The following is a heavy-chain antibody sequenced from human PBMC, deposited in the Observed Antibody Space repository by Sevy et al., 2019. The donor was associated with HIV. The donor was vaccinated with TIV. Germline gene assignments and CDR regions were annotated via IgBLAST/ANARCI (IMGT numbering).Heavy chain of an antibody. Sequence: SETLSLTCTVSGGSISSYYWSWIRQPPGKGLEWIGYIYYSGSTNYNPSLKSRVTISVDTSKNQFSLKLSSVTAADTAVYYCARDVYVAVAGTGDYYYYMDVWGKGTTVTVSS. CDR3: ARDVYVAVAGTGDYYYYMDV. V-gene: IGHV4-59*01. CDR1: GGSISSYY. J-gene: IGHJ6*03. D-gene: IGHD6-19*01. CDR2: IYYSGST.